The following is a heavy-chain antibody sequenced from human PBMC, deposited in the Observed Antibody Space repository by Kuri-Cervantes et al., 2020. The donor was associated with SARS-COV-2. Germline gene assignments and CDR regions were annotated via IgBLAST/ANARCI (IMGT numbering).Heavy chain of an antibody. V-gene: IGHV1-8*01. CDR1: ETTFPNYD. D-gene: IGHD2-2*02. CDR3: ASTYCSSTSCYNYYYYMDV. Sequence: ASVKVSCKAPETTFPNYDINWVRQATGQGLEWMGMVKTNSGNTLYAQFFQGRVTMTRDTSISTAYMEPSRLRSDDTAVYYCASTYCSSTSCYNYYYYMDVWGKGTTVTVSS. CDR2: VKTNSGNT. J-gene: IGHJ6*03.